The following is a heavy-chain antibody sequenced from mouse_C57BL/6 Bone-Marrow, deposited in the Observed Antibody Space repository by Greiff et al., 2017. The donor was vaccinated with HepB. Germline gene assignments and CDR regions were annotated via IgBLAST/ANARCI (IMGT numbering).Heavy chain of an antibody. CDR2: ISDGGSYT. D-gene: IGHD2-1*01. Sequence: EVKLEESGGGLVKPGGSLKLSCAASGFTFSSYAMSWVRQTPEKRLEWVATISDGGSYTYYPDNVKGRFTISRDNAKNNLYLQMSHLKSEDTAMYYCARTLYGKDYAMDYWGQGTSVTVSS. V-gene: IGHV5-4*03. CDR3: ARTLYGKDYAMDY. CDR1: GFTFSSYA. J-gene: IGHJ4*01.